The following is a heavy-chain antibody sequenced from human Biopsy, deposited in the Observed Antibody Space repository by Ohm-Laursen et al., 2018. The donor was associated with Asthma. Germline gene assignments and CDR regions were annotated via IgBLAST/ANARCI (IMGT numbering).Heavy chain of an antibody. Sequence: SLRLSCAASGFVFSQCGMHWVRQGPGKGLDWVAVISFDGSNKNYTDSVKGRFTISRDNSGNTLHLQMNSLRAEDTAVYYCAKDVFPGWELRRGPDYWGQGTLVTVSS. D-gene: IGHD1-26*01. J-gene: IGHJ4*02. CDR2: ISFDGSNK. CDR1: GFVFSQCG. CDR3: AKDVFPGWELRRGPDY. V-gene: IGHV3-30*18.